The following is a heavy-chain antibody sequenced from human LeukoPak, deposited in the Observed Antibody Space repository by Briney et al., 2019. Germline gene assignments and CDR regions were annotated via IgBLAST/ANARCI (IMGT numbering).Heavy chain of an antibody. CDR1: GESFSGYY. J-gene: IGHJ4*02. CDR3: ARGAWKYSGTYLNY. Sequence: SETLSLTCAVYGESFSGYYWSWIRQPPGKGLEWIGEINHSGSTNYNPSLKSRVTISVDTSKNQFSLKLSSVTAADTAVYYCARGAWKYSGTYLNYWGQGTLLTVSS. CDR2: INHSGST. D-gene: IGHD1-26*01. V-gene: IGHV4-34*01.